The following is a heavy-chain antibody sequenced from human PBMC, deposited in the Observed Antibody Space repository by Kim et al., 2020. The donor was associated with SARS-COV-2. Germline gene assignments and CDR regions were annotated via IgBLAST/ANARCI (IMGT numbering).Heavy chain of an antibody. CDR3: ARDDDYVPFDI. CDR1: GFTFSSYA. Sequence: GGSLRLSCAASGFTFSSYAMHWVRQAPGKGLEWVAVISYDGSNKYYADSVKGRFTISRDNSKNTLYLQMNSLRAEDTAVYYCARDDDYVPFDIWGQGTMVTVSS. V-gene: IGHV3-30-3*01. D-gene: IGHD3-16*01. J-gene: IGHJ3*02. CDR2: ISYDGSNK.